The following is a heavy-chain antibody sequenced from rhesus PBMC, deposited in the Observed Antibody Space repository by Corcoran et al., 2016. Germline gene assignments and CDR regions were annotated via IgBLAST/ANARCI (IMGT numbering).Heavy chain of an antibody. CDR1: GGSISSGYD. Sequence: QVQLQESGPGVVKPSETLSLTCAVSGGSISSGYDWSWIRQPPGKGLEWIGYIYGSNGSTNYNPSLKNRVTSSKDASKNQFSLKLSSVTAADTAVYYCATRGEYSHVFDYWGQGVLVTVSS. CDR2: IYGSNGST. J-gene: IGHJ4*01. CDR3: ATRGEYSHVFDY. V-gene: IGHV4-76*01. D-gene: IGHD4-23*01.